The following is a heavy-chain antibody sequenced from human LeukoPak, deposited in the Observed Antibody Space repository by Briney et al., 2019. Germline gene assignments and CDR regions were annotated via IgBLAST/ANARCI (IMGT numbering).Heavy chain of an antibody. Sequence: SETLSLTWTVSGDSISSFYWSWIRQPPGKGLEWLGHVYYSGSTNYNPSLKSRVTISVDTSKNQFSLKLSSVTAADTAVYYCARHGGVVGPIYLPDYWYFDLWGRGTLVTVSS. V-gene: IGHV4-59*08. J-gene: IGHJ2*01. CDR2: VYYSGST. CDR1: GDSISSFY. D-gene: IGHD3-16*01. CDR3: ARHGGVVGPIYLPDYWYFDL.